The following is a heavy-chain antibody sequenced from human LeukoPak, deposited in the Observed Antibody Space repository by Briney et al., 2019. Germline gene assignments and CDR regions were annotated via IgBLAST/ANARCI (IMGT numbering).Heavy chain of an antibody. CDR2: VNPSDNSR. Sequence: ASVKVSCKASGYTLSSSYMHWVRQAPGQGLEWMGVVNPSDNSRTYAQKFQGRVTMTRDRSTSTVYMELSSLRSDDTAVYYCARETWSGYFLDYWGQGTLVTVSS. CDR1: GYTLSSSY. D-gene: IGHD3-3*01. CDR3: ARETWSGYFLDY. V-gene: IGHV1-46*01. J-gene: IGHJ4*02.